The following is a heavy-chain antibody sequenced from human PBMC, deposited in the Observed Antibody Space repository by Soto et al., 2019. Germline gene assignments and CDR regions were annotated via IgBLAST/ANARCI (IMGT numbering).Heavy chain of an antibody. J-gene: IGHJ4*02. V-gene: IGHV5-51*01. CDR2: IYPGDSDT. Sequence: GESLKISCKGSGYSFTSYWIGWVRQMPGKGLEWMGIIYPGDSDTRYSTSFQGQVTISADKSISTAYLQWSSLKASDTAMYYCARQFRGSICYHPSVYWGQGTLFTVSS. CDR1: GYSFTSYW. D-gene: IGHD3-10*01. CDR3: ARQFRGSICYHPSVY.